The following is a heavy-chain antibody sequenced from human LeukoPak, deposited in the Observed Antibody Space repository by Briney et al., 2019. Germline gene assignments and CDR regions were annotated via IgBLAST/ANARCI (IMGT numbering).Heavy chain of an antibody. Sequence: PPGGSLRLSCAASGFTFSDYYMSWIRQAPGKGLEWVANIKEDGSEKYYVDSVKGRFTISRDNAKNSLNLQMNSLGAEDTAVYYCVRHFSRGAFEIWGQGTMVTVSS. J-gene: IGHJ3*02. CDR2: IKEDGSEK. D-gene: IGHD3-3*02. CDR3: VRHFSRGAFEI. V-gene: IGHV3-7*01. CDR1: GFTFSDYY.